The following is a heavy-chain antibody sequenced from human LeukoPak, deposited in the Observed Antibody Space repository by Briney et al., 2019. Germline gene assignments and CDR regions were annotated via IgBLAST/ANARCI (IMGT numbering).Heavy chain of an antibody. J-gene: IGHJ4*02. D-gene: IGHD2-15*01. Sequence: PGGSLRLSCAASGFTFSSYGMSWVRQAPGKGLEWVSSITSSSYIYYADSLKGRFTISRDNAKNSLYLQMNSLRAEDTAVYYCARGSASRGGGSDFDYWGQGTLVTVSS. V-gene: IGHV3-21*01. CDR3: ARGSASRGGGSDFDY. CDR1: GFTFSSYG. CDR2: ITSSSYI.